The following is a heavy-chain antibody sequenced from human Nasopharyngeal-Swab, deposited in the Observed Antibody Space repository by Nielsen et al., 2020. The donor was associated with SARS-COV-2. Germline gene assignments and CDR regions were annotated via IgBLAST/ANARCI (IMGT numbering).Heavy chain of an antibody. CDR1: GFTFTSSA. CDR2: IVVGSGNT. J-gene: IGHJ6*02. D-gene: IGHD3-3*01. CDR3: AAESGSFGVVTSLYYYYGMDV. Sequence: SVKVSCKASGFTFTSSAMQWVRQARGQRLEWIGWIVVGSGNTNYAQKFQERVTITRDMSTSTAYMELSSLRSEDTAVYYCAAESGSFGVVTSLYYYYGMDVWGQGTTVTVSS. V-gene: IGHV1-58*02.